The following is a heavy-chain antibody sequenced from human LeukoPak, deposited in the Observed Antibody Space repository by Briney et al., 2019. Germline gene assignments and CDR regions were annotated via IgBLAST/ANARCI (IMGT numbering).Heavy chain of an antibody. J-gene: IGHJ3*02. CDR3: AKSRNYLDNAFDI. D-gene: IGHD1-7*01. CDR1: GFTVNSND. Sequence: PGGSLRLSCAASGFTVNSNDMSWVRQSPEKGLEWVSVIYGDGRTFYAESVKGRFTISRDDSKNTLFVQMNSLGPDDTAVYYCAKSRNYLDNAFDIWGQGTMATVSS. V-gene: IGHV3-66*02. CDR2: IYGDGRT.